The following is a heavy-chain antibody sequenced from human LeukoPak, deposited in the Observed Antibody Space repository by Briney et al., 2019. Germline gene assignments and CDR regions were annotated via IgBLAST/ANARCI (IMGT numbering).Heavy chain of an antibody. J-gene: IGHJ4*02. CDR3: AKPWYSGPVDY. CDR2: ITASGGKT. Sequence: GGSLRLSCAASGFTFSNYVVSWVRQAPGKGLEWVSVITASGGKTYYADSVKGRFTMSRDNSKSTLYLQMNSLRAKDTALYYCAKPWYSGPVDYWGQGALVIVSS. CDR1: GFTFSNYV. V-gene: IGHV3-23*01. D-gene: IGHD6-13*01.